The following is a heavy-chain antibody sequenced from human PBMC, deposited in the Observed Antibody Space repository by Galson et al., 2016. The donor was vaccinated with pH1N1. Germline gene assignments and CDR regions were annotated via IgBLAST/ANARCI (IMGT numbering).Heavy chain of an antibody. CDR2: IYYSGNT. D-gene: IGHD3-3*01. CDR1: AGSVSSSDYY. Sequence: TLSLTCSVSAGSVSSSDYYWGWVRQPPGKGLEWIANIYYSGNTYYNPSLTSRLTISVDTSKNQFSLNLNSVTATDTAVYYCARLYYGEFFDSWGQGTLVTVSS. CDR3: ARLYYGEFFDS. V-gene: IGHV4-39*01. J-gene: IGHJ4*02.